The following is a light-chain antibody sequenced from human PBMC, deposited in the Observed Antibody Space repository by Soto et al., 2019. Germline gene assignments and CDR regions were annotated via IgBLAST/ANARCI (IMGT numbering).Light chain of an antibody. V-gene: IGKV3-11*01. Sequence: EIVLTQSPATLSLSPGERATLSCRPSQSVSSYLAWYQQKPGRAPRLLIYDASNRATGIPARFSGSGSGTDFTLTISSLEPEDFAVYYCQQRSNWPPTFGQGTKVEIK. CDR2: DAS. CDR1: QSVSSY. CDR3: QQRSNWPPT. J-gene: IGKJ1*01.